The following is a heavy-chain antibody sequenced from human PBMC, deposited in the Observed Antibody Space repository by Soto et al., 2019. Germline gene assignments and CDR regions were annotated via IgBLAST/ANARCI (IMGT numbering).Heavy chain of an antibody. J-gene: IGHJ4*02. CDR3: ALTMVRGVVPREFDY. CDR2: INHSGST. Sequence: SETLSLTCAAYGGSLSGVFWSWIRQSPGKGPEWIGEINHSGSTKHNPSLKSRVTISIDTSKNQFSLKLSSVAAADTAVYYCALTMVRGVVPREFDYWGPGTLGTVSS. D-gene: IGHD3-10*01. CDR1: GGSLSGVF. V-gene: IGHV4-34*01.